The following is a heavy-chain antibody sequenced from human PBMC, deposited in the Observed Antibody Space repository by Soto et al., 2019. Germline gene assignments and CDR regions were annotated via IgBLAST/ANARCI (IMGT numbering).Heavy chain of an antibody. J-gene: IGHJ4*02. V-gene: IGHV3-23*01. CDR1: GFTFSSHA. CDR2: ISGSGGGGST. D-gene: IGHD3-3*01. CDR3: AKRWSLYYFDY. Sequence: EVPLLESGGGLVQPGGSLRLSCAASGFTFSSHAMNWVRQAPGKGLEWVSGISGSGGGGSTYYADSVKGRFTISRDNSKNTLYLQMNSLRAEDTAVYYCAKRWSLYYFDYWGQGTLVTVSS.